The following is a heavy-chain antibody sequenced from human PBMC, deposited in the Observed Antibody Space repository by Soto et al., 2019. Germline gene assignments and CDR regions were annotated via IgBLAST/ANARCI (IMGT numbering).Heavy chain of an antibody. J-gene: IGHJ6*02. CDR1: GGTFSSYA. CDR2: IIPIFGTA. Sequence: SVKVSCKASGGTFSSYAISWVRQAPGQGLEWMGGIIPIFGTANYAQKFQGRVTITADETTSTAYMELSSLRSEDTAVYYCARDKVVPAAMNYYYYGMDVWGQGTTVTVSS. V-gene: IGHV1-69*13. D-gene: IGHD2-2*01. CDR3: ARDKVVPAAMNYYYYGMDV.